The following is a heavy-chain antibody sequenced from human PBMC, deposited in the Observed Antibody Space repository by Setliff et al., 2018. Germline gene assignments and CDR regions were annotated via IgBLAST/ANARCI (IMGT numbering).Heavy chain of an antibody. CDR3: ARNWVTAQHYYYGMDV. CDR1: GFTFSNYW. D-gene: IGHD2-21*02. V-gene: IGHV3-33*08. CDR2: IWNDGSSK. J-gene: IGHJ6*02. Sequence: SLRLSCAASGFTFSNYWMHWVRQAPGKGLVWVSHIWNDGSSKFYGDSVKGRFTISRDNSKNTLYLQMDSLRAEDTAVYYCARNWVTAQHYYYGMDVWGQGTTVTVSS.